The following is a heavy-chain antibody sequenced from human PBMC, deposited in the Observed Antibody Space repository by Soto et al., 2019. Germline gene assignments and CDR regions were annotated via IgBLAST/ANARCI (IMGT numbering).Heavy chain of an antibody. CDR2: IFHSGST. CDR1: GGSVSSYNW. J-gene: IGHJ4*01. CDR3: ASLGYCSGADCHGTR. Sequence: SETLSLTCAVSGGSVSSYNWWSWVRQPPGQGLEWIGEIFHSGSTNYNPSLKSRVTISVDKFKNQFSLKLSSVTAADTAVYFCASLGYCSGADCHGTRWGQGILVTVPQ. V-gene: IGHV4-4*02. D-gene: IGHD2-8*02.